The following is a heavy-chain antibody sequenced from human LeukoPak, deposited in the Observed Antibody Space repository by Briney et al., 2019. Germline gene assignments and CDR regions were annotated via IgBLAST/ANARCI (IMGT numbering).Heavy chain of an antibody. CDR3: ARGEVGYFVNFDY. D-gene: IGHD3-9*01. CDR1: GFTFSSYA. CDR2: ISSNGGST. Sequence: GGFLRLSCAASGFTFSSYAMHWVRQAPGKGLEYVSAISSNGGSTYYANSVKGRFTISRDNSKNTLYLQMGSLRVEDMAVYYCARGEVGYFVNFDYWGQGTLVTVSS. J-gene: IGHJ4*02. V-gene: IGHV3-64*01.